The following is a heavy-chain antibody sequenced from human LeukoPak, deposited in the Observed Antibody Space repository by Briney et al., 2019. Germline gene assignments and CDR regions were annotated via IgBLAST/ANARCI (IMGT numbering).Heavy chain of an antibody. CDR3: ARRSEFGVLYYMDI. Sequence: GGSLRLSCVASGFTFSSYSMNWVRQAPGKRLEWVSYISGSSGTIYYADSVKGRFTISRDKAKNSLYLQMNSLRAEDTAVYYCARRSEFGVLYYMDIWGKGTTVTVSS. J-gene: IGHJ6*03. CDR1: GFTFSSYS. CDR2: ISGSSGTI. D-gene: IGHD3-16*01. V-gene: IGHV3-48*01.